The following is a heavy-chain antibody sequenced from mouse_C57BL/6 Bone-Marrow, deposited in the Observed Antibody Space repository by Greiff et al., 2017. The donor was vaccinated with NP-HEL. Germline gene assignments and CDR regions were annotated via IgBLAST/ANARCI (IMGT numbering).Heavy chain of an antibody. Sequence: EVQLQQSGAELVRPGASVKLSCTASGFNIKDDYMHWVKQRPEQGLEWIGWIDPENGDTEYASKFQGKATITADTSSNTAYLQLSSLTSEDTAVYDCTIDSSGSFAYWGQGTLVTVSA. CDR3: TIDSSGSFAY. J-gene: IGHJ3*01. CDR1: GFNIKDDY. D-gene: IGHD3-2*02. V-gene: IGHV14-4*01. CDR2: IDPENGDT.